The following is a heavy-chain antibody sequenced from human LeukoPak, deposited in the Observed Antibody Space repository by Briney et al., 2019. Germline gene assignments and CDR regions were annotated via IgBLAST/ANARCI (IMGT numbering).Heavy chain of an antibody. CDR1: GFTFSSYE. CDR3: ARGFWSGYSRAGMDV. Sequence: GGSLRLSCAASGFTFSSYEMNWVRQAPGKGLEWVSYISSSGSTIYCADSVKGRFTISRDNAKNSLYLQMNSLRAEDTAVYYCARGFWSGYSRAGMDVWGQGTTVTVSS. D-gene: IGHD3-3*01. CDR2: ISSSGSTI. J-gene: IGHJ6*02. V-gene: IGHV3-48*03.